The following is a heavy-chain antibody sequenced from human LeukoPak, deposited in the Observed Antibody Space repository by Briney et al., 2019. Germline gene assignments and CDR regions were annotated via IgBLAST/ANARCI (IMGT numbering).Heavy chain of an antibody. CDR2: ISYDGSNK. D-gene: IGHD4-11*01. J-gene: IGHJ4*02. CDR3: AKILPDTVTADY. CDR1: GFTFSSYG. Sequence: GGSLRLSCAASGFTFSSYGMYWVRQAPGKGLEWVAVISYDGSNKYYADSVKGRFTISRDNSKNTLYLQMNSLRSEDTAVYYCAKILPDTVTADYWGQGTLVTVSS. V-gene: IGHV3-30*18.